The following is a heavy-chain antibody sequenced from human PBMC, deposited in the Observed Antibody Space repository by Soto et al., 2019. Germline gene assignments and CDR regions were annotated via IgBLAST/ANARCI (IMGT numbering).Heavy chain of an antibody. D-gene: IGHD3-10*01. CDR2: INGDGTTT. V-gene: IGHV3-74*01. J-gene: IGHJ6*02. CDR1: GFTFNNYW. Sequence: EVPLVESGGGLVQPGGSLRLSCAASGFTFNNYWIHWVRQAPGKGLMWVSRINGDGTTTNYADSVWGRFAISRDNAENTVYLQMNSLRAEDTALYYCARGVRGHYGKDVWGQGTTVTVSS. CDR3: ARGVRGHYGKDV.